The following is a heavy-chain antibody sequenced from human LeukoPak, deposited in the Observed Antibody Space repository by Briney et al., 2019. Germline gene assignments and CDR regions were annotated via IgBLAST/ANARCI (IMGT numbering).Heavy chain of an antibody. CDR1: GGSISSYC. CDR2: IYYSGST. D-gene: IGHD5-18*01. Sequence: PSETLSLTCTVSGGSISSYCWSWIRQPPGKGLEWIGYIYYSGSTNYNPSLKSRVTISVDTSKNQFSLKLSSVTAADTAVYYCASGYSYGPPNGYWGQGTLVTVSS. J-gene: IGHJ4*02. CDR3: ASGYSYGPPNGY. V-gene: IGHV4-59*01.